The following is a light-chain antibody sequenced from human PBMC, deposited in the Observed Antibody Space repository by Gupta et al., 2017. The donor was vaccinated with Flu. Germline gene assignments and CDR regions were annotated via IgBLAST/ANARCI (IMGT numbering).Light chain of an antibody. CDR2: EVT. Sequence: QSALTQPASVSGSPGQSITISCTGTSSDVGGYNHVTWYQQRPGKAPRLMIFEVTSRPSGISNRFSGSKSGNTASLTISGLQSEDEADYYCCSYTRSDTYVFGTGTKVTVL. J-gene: IGLJ1*01. CDR3: CSYTRSDTYV. V-gene: IGLV2-14*01. CDR1: SSDVGGYNH.